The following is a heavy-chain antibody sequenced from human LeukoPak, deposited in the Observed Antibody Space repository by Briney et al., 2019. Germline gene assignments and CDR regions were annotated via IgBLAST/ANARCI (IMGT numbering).Heavy chain of an antibody. Sequence: SETLSLTCAVYGGSFSGYYWSWIRQPPGKGLEWIGEINHSGSTNYNPSLKSRVTISVDTSKNQFSLKLSSVTAADTAVYYCARSVYDYVWGSYRWGYYYYYMDVWGKGTTVTISS. V-gene: IGHV4-34*01. D-gene: IGHD3-16*02. CDR2: INHSGST. CDR1: GGSFSGYY. J-gene: IGHJ6*03. CDR3: ARSVYDYVWGSYRWGYYYYYMDV.